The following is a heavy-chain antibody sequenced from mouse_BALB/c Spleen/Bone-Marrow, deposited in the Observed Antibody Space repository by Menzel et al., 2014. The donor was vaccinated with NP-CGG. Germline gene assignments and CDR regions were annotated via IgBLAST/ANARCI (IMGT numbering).Heavy chain of an antibody. CDR3: ARNYDYDGGYYAMDY. Sequence: QVQLKESGAELAKPGASVKMSCKSSGYTFISYWMHWVKQRPGQGLEWIGYIYPITGYTEYGQKFKDKATLTADKSSSTAYIQLSSLTSEDSAVYYCARNYDYDGGYYAMDYWGQGTSVTVSS. V-gene: IGHV1-7*01. J-gene: IGHJ4*01. CDR2: IYPITGYT. CDR1: GYTFISYW. D-gene: IGHD2-4*01.